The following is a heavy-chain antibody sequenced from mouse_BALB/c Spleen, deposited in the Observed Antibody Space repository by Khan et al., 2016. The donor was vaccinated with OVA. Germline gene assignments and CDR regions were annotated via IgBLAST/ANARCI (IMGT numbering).Heavy chain of an antibody. J-gene: IGHJ2*01. V-gene: IGHV14-1*02. CDR2: IDPENGNS. Sequence: MQLEESGAELVRPGALGKLSCKGSGFNIKDYYMQWVKQRPEQGLERIGWIDPENGNSIYDPKFQGKASITADTSSNTASLQLSRLTSEDHAVYYCTRSILLYFDYWGQGTTLTVSS. CDR1: GFNIKDYY. D-gene: IGHD2-3*01. CDR3: TRSILLYFDY.